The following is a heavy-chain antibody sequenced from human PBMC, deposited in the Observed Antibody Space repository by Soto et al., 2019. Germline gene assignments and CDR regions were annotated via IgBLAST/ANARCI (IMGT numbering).Heavy chain of an antibody. J-gene: IGHJ5*02. V-gene: IGHV3-30*18. CDR1: GFTFSSYG. Sequence: QVQLVESGGGVVQPGRSLRLSCAASGFTFSSYGMHWVRQAPGKGLEWVAVISYDGSNKYYADSVKGRFTISRDNSKNPLYLQMNSLRAEDTAVYYCAKYYDFWSGYGFWFDPWGQGTLVTVSS. CDR2: ISYDGSNK. CDR3: AKYYDFWSGYGFWFDP. D-gene: IGHD3-3*01.